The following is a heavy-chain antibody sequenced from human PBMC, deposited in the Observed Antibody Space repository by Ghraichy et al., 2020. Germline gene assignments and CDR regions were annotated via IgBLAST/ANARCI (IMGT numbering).Heavy chain of an antibody. CDR3: ARGRVPSSGYYKLDAFDI. CDR2: INPSGGST. V-gene: IGHV1-46*01. J-gene: IGHJ3*02. CDR1: GYTFTSYY. D-gene: IGHD3-22*01. Sequence: DSVKVYCKASGYTFTSYYMHWVRQAPGQGLEWMGIINPSGGSTSYAQKFQGRVTMTRDTSTSTVYMELSSLRSEDTAVYYCARGRVPSSGYYKLDAFDIWGQGTMVTVSS.